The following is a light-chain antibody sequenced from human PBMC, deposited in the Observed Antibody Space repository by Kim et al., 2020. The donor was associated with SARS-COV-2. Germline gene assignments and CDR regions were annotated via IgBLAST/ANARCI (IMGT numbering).Light chain of an antibody. Sequence: SYELTQPPSVSVAPGKTARITCGGDNIGSKSVHWYQQRPGQAPVLVIYYDTNRPWGIPERFSGSNSGNTATLTISRVEAGDEADYYCQVWDSNSVHWVFGGGTQLTVL. CDR1: NIGSKS. CDR2: YDT. J-gene: IGLJ3*02. CDR3: QVWDSNSVHWV. V-gene: IGLV3-21*01.